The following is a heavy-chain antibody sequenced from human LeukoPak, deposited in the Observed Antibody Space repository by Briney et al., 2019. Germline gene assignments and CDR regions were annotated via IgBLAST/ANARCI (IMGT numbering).Heavy chain of an antibody. CDR3: AKDGAGRHYFDY. CDR2: IRYDGSNK. Sequence: GGSLRLSCAASGFSFSGCDMHWVRQAPGKGLEWVAFIRYDGSNKYYADSVKGRFTISRDNPKNTVYLQMNSLRDEDTAVYYCAKDGAGRHYFDYWGQGSLVTVSS. J-gene: IGHJ4*02. D-gene: IGHD3-16*01. CDR1: GFSFSGCD. V-gene: IGHV3-30*02.